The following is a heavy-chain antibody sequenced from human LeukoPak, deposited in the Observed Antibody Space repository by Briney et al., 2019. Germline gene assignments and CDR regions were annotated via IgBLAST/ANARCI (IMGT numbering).Heavy chain of an antibody. J-gene: IGHJ6*03. CDR2: ISGDSYRR. CDR1: GFTFDDYA. D-gene: IGHD3-22*01. CDR3: AKDRTGFSSGYSMDV. Sequence: PGGSLRLSCVGSGFTFDDYAMHWVRQAPGRGLEWVSLISGDSYRRDYADSVKGRFTISRDNSKNSLFLQMSSLTFEDTALYFCAKDRTGFSSGYSMDVWGKGTMVTVSS. V-gene: IGHV3-43*02.